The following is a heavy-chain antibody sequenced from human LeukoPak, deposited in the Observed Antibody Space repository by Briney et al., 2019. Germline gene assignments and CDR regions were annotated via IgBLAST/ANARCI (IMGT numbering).Heavy chain of an antibody. CDR3: ATGRSCATCYLPDY. V-gene: IGHV3-7*01. D-gene: IGHD2-2*01. CDR2: INQDGGEK. CDR1: GFTFSSYW. J-gene: IGHJ4*02. Sequence: GGSLRLSCAASGFTFSSYWMSWVRQAPGKGLEWVANINQDGGEKYYVDSVKGRFTISRDNAKNSLYLQMNSLRAEDTAVYHCATGRSCATCYLPDYWGQGTLVTVSS.